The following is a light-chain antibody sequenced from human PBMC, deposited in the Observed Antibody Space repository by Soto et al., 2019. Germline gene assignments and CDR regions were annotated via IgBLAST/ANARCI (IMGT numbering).Light chain of an antibody. V-gene: IGKV1-5*01. CDR1: QTISNW. CDR2: DAS. Sequence: IQRTQSPSTLAACVGDRVTSTVRAGQTISNWLAWYQQKPGKAPKLLIYDASTLGGGVPSGFSGSGSGTDFTLTISRLQPDDSATYYCQQYASYWTFGQGTKVDI. CDR3: QQYASYWT. J-gene: IGKJ1*01.